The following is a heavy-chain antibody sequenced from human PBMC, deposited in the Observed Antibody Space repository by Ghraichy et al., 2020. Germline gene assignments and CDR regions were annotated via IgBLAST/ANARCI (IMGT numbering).Heavy chain of an antibody. Sequence: SCAASGFTFSSYAMSWVRQAPGKGLEWVSAISGSGGSTYYADSVKGRFTISRDNSKNTLYLQMNSLRAEDTAVYYCAKSFYDSSGYYYFAIDAFDICGQGTMVTVSS. V-gene: IGHV3-23*01. CDR1: GFTFSSYA. J-gene: IGHJ3*02. D-gene: IGHD3-22*01. CDR2: ISGSGGST. CDR3: AKSFYDSSGYYYFAIDAFDI.